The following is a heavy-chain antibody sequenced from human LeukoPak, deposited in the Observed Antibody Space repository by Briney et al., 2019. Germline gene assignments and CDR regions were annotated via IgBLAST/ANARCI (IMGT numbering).Heavy chain of an antibody. Sequence: SETLSLTCAVSGYSISSGYCWGWIRQPPGKGLEWIGSIYHSGSTYYNPSLKSRVTISVDTSKNQFSLKLSSVTAADTAVYYCARAPAGYCSGGSCYLWGQGTLVTVSS. CDR3: ARAPAGYCSGGSCYL. D-gene: IGHD2-15*01. V-gene: IGHV4-38-2*01. CDR2: IYHSGST. CDR1: GYSISSGYC. J-gene: IGHJ5*02.